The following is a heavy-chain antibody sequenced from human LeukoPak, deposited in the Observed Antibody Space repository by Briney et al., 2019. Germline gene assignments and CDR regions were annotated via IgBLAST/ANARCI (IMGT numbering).Heavy chain of an antibody. Sequence: PGGSLRLSCAASGFVFSSYGIHWVRQAPGKGLEWVSFIRFDGTTQYYADSVKGRFTISRDNSKFTVHLLMTSLRPEDTAVCYCSKESNYDSSGYFNWGQGTLVTVSS. D-gene: IGHD3-22*01. CDR1: GFVFSSYG. J-gene: IGHJ4*02. V-gene: IGHV3-30*02. CDR2: IRFDGTTQ. CDR3: SKESNYDSSGYFN.